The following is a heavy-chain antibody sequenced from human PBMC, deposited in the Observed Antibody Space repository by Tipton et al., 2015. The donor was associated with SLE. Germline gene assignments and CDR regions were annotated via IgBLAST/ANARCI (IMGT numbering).Heavy chain of an antibody. V-gene: IGHV3-30*04. Sequence: RSLRLSCAASGFTFSNYAMHWVRQAPGKGLEWVAVISYDGSYRYYSDSVKGRFTISRDNSKNTLYLQMNSLRAEDTAVYYCARNLGSYYGMDVWGQGTTVTVSS. CDR3: ARNLGSYYGMDV. J-gene: IGHJ6*02. D-gene: IGHD3-16*01. CDR2: ISYDGSYR. CDR1: GFTFSNYA.